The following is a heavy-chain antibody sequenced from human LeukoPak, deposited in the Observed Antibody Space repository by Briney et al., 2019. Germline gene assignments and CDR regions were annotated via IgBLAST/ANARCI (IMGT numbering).Heavy chain of an antibody. CDR3: GRHAYGDSSAAFDI. CDR1: GDSISGNYC. D-gene: IGHD4-17*01. CDR2: VYRRGST. J-gene: IGHJ3*02. Sequence: SETLSLTCAVSGDSISGNYCWRWVRQFPGKGLEWIGEVYRRGSTSYNPSLKSRVVISIDKSKNQYSLNLNSVTAADTAMYYCGRHAYGDSSAAFDIWGQGTMVIVSS. V-gene: IGHV4-4*02.